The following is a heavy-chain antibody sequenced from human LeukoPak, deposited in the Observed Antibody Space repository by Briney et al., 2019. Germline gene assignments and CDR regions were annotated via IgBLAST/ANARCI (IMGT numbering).Heavy chain of an antibody. CDR1: GFTFSSYA. CDR3: AKDRYSNYGNWFDP. CDR2: ISGSGGST. D-gene: IGHD4-11*01. Sequence: GGSLRLSCAASGFTFSSYAMNWVRQAPGKGLEWVSGISGSGGSTYYADSVKGRFTISRDNSKNTLYLQMNSLRGEDTAVYYCAKDRYSNYGNWFDPWGQGTLVTVFS. V-gene: IGHV3-23*01. J-gene: IGHJ5*02.